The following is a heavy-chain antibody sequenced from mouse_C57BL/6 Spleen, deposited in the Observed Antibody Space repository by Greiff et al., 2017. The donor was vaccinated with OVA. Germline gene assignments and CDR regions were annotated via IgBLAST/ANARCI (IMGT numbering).Heavy chain of an antibody. D-gene: IGHD2-3*01. J-gene: IGHJ2*01. CDR1: GFSLTSYA. Sequence: VNVVESGPGLVAPSQSLSITCTVSGFSLTSYAISWVRQPPGKGLEWLGVIWTGGGTNYNSALKSRLSISKDNSKSQVFLKMNSLQTDDTARYYCARNPGGYYAYYFDYWGQGTTLTVSS. V-gene: IGHV2-9-1*01. CDR2: IWTGGGT. CDR3: ARNPGGYYAYYFDY.